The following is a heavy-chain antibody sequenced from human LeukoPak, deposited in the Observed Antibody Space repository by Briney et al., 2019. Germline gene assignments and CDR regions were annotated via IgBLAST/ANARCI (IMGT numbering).Heavy chain of an antibody. J-gene: IGHJ4*02. Sequence: SETLSLTCTVSGGSISSYYWSWIRQPPGKGLEWIGTIYYSGNTYYNPSLKRRVTISVDTSKNQFSLKLSSVTAADTAVYYCARDPNYDDVWAFDYWGQGTLVTVSS. CDR1: GGSISSYY. V-gene: IGHV4-39*02. CDR2: IYYSGNT. D-gene: IGHD3-16*01. CDR3: ARDPNYDDVWAFDY.